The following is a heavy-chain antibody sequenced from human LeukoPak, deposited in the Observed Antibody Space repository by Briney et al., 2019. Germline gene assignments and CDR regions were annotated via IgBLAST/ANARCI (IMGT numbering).Heavy chain of an antibody. J-gene: IGHJ4*02. Sequence: PGGSLRLSCVASGFSFSNHVMHWVRQAPGKGLEWVSVIASDGGAKFYADSVKGRFTLSRDNSKNMFFLQMNFLTVEDTAIYYCAREATWGQWYFDHWGQGTPITVSS. CDR1: GFSFSNHV. D-gene: IGHD6-19*01. V-gene: IGHV3-30*03. CDR2: IASDGGAK. CDR3: AREATWGQWYFDH.